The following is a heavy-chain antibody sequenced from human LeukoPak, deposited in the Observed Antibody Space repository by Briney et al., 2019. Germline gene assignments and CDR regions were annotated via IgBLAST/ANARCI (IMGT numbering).Heavy chain of an antibody. D-gene: IGHD3-10*01. Sequence: GRSLRLSCAASGFTFDDYAMHWVRQAPGKGLVWVSHINSDGSSTSYADSVKGRFTISRDNAKNTLYLQMNSLRPEDTAVYYCARTTYYYGSGSYHYYYYYGMDVWGQGTTVTVSS. J-gene: IGHJ6*02. V-gene: IGHV3-74*01. CDR3: ARTTYYYGSGSYHYYYYYGMDV. CDR2: INSDGSST. CDR1: GFTFDDYA.